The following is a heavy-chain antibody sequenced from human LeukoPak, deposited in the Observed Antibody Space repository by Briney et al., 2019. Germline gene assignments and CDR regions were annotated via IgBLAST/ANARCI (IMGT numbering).Heavy chain of an antibody. J-gene: IGHJ4*02. CDR2: IKSKTDGGTT. CDR3: TDGEWELLSRGY. V-gene: IGHV3-15*01. D-gene: IGHD1-26*01. Sequence: GGSLRLSCAASGFTFSNAWMSWVRQAPGKGLEWVGRIKSKTDGGTTDYAAPVKGRFTISRDDSKNTLYLQMNSLKTEDTAVYYCTDGEWELLSRGYWGQGTLVTVSS. CDR1: GFTFSNAW.